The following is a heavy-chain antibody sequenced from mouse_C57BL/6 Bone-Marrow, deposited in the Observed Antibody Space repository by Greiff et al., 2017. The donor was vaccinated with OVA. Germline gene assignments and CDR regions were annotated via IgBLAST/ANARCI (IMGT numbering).Heavy chain of an antibody. CDR1: GYTFTGYW. D-gene: IGHD1-1*01. Sequence: QVQLQQSGAELMKPGASVKLSCKATGYTFTGYWIAWVKQRPGHGLEWIGEILPGSGSTNYNEKFKGKATFTADTSSNTAYMQLSSLTTEDSAIDYCATTAYYYGSSPYYFDYWGQGTTLTVSS. CDR3: ATTAYYYGSSPYYFDY. J-gene: IGHJ2*01. CDR2: ILPGSGST. V-gene: IGHV1-9*01.